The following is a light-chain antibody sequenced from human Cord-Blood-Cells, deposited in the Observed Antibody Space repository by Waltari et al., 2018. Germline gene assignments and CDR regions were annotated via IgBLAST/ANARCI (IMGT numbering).Light chain of an antibody. Sequence: DIQLTHSPSFLSASVGDRVPITCPASQGISSYLAWYQQKPGKAPKLQISAASTLQRGVPSRFSGSGSGTEFTLPLSSLQAEDFATYDCQQLKSYPLTVGGGTKVEIK. J-gene: IGKJ4*01. CDR2: AAS. V-gene: IGKV1-9*01. CDR3: QQLKSYPLT. CDR1: QGISSY.